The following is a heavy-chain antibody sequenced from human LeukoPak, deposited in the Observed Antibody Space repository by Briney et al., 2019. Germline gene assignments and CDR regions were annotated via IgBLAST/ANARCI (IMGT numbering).Heavy chain of an antibody. D-gene: IGHD1-26*01. Sequence: PGGSLRLSCAVSGFIFSSSAMSWVRQAPGKGLEWVSTISGGGGSTYYADSAKGRFTISRDNSKNTLYLQVNSLRAEDTAVYYCAKGGKWDVTPFDYWGQGTLVTVSS. CDR2: ISGGGGST. CDR3: AKGGKWDVTPFDY. CDR1: GFIFSSSA. V-gene: IGHV3-23*01. J-gene: IGHJ4*02.